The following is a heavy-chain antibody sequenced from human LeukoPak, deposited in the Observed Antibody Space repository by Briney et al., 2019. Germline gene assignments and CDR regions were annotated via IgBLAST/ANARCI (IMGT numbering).Heavy chain of an antibody. CDR3: ARGYGSYPSHYFDY. CDR2: IYSGGST. Sequence: PGGSLRLSCAASGFTVSSNYMSWVRQAPGKGLEWVSVIYSGGSTYYADSVKGRFTISRDNSKNTLYLQMNSQRAEDTAVYYCARGYGSYPSHYFDYWGQGTLVTVSS. V-gene: IGHV3-53*01. J-gene: IGHJ4*02. D-gene: IGHD1-26*01. CDR1: GFTVSSNY.